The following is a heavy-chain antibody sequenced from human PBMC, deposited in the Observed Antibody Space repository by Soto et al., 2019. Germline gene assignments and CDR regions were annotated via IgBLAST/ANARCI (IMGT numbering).Heavy chain of an antibody. CDR3: ARFVGVGAFDI. Sequence: SVKVSCKDSGGTFSSYAISWVRQAPGQGLEWMGGIIPIFGTANYAQKFQGRVTITADKSTSTAYMELSSLRSEDTAVYYCARFVGVGAFDIWGQGTMVTVSS. J-gene: IGHJ3*02. V-gene: IGHV1-69*06. CDR2: IIPIFGTA. D-gene: IGHD1-26*01. CDR1: GGTFSSYA.